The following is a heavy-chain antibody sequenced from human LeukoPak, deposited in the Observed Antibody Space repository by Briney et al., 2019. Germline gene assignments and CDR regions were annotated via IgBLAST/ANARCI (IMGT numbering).Heavy chain of an antibody. CDR2: TYYRSKWYN. D-gene: IGHD6-19*01. J-gene: IGHJ4*02. Sequence: SQTLPLTCAISGDSVSSNSAAWNWIRQSPSRGLEWLGRTYYRSKWYNDYAVSVKSRITINPDTSKNQFSLQLNSVTPEDTAVYYCARGRYSSGWTHYFDYWGQGTLVTVSS. CDR1: GDSVSSNSAA. CDR3: ARGRYSSGWTHYFDY. V-gene: IGHV6-1*01.